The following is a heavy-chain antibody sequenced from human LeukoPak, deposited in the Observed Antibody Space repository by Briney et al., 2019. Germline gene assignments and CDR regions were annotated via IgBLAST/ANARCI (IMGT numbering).Heavy chain of an antibody. CDR2: TYTSGST. CDR1: GGSISSYY. CDR3: ANLGGGA. J-gene: IGHJ5*02. Sequence: SETLSLTCTVSGGSISSYYWSWIRQPAGKGLEWIGRTYTSGSTNYNPSLKSRVTMSVDMSKNQFSLKVTSVTAADTAMDYCANLGGGAWGQGTLVTVSS. D-gene: IGHD2-21*01. V-gene: IGHV4-4*07.